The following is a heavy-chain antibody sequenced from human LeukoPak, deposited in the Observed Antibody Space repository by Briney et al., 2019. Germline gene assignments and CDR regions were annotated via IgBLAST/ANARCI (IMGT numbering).Heavy chain of an antibody. Sequence: PGGSLRLSCAASGFTFSSYAMSWVRQAPGKGLEWVSAISGSGGSTYYADSVKGRFTISRDNAKNSLYLQMNSLRAEDTAVYYCARDRAQLLWFGEPHDGVFDYWGQGTLVTVSS. J-gene: IGHJ4*02. CDR2: ISGSGGST. CDR1: GFTFSSYA. CDR3: ARDRAQLLWFGEPHDGVFDY. V-gene: IGHV3-23*01. D-gene: IGHD3-10*01.